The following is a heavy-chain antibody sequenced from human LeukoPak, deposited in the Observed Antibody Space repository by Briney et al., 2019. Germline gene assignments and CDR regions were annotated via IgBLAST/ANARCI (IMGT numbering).Heavy chain of an antibody. V-gene: IGHV4-4*07. J-gene: IGHJ4*02. CDR3: ARGTSFQF. D-gene: IGHD3-16*01. Sequence: SETLSLTCSVSGDSMNNYYWNWIRQPAGEGLERIGRIYTNGNTNYNPSLKTRVNISLDKSKNEFSLRLTSLTAADTAVYYCARGTSFQFWGQGTLVTVSA. CDR1: GDSMNNYY. CDR2: IYTNGNT.